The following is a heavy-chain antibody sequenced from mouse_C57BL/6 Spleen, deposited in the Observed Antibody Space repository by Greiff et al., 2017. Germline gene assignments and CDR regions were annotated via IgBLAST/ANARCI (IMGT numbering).Heavy chain of an antibody. CDR2: ISDGGSYT. Sequence: EVHLVESGGGLVKPGGSLKLSCAASGFTFSSYAMSWVRQTPEKRLEWVATISDGGSYTYYPDNVQGRFTISRDNAKNNLYLQMSHLKSEDTAMYYCARDSTTVYYFDYWGQGTTLTVSS. CDR3: ARDSTTVYYFDY. CDR1: GFTFSSYA. V-gene: IGHV5-4*01. J-gene: IGHJ2*01. D-gene: IGHD1-1*01.